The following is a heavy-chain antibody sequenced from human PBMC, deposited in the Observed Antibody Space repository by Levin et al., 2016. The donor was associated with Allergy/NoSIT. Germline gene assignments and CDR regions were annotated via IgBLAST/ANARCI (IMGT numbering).Heavy chain of an antibody. CDR2: IYYGGST. CDR3: ARGPSWGTEYYDDPWSWFAH. Sequence: SETLFLTCTVSGDSMKDHFWTWIRQPPGKGLEWIGYIYYGGSTSYNPSLESRVTMSLDTSKNDFSLKLTSVTAADTAVYYCARGPSWGTEYYDDPWSWFAHWGQGTQVTVSS. J-gene: IGHJ5*02. D-gene: IGHD3-3*01. CDR1: GDSMKDHF. V-gene: IGHV4-59*08.